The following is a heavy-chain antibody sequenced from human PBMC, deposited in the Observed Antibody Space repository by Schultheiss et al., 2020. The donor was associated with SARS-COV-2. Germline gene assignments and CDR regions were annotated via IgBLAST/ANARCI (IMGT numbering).Heavy chain of an antibody. D-gene: IGHD2-2*01. CDR2: INHSGST. Sequence: SETLSLTCTVSGGSISGYYWSWIRQPPGKGLEWIGEINHSGSTNYNPSLKSRVTISVDTSKNQFSLKLSSVTAADTAVYYCARGVIRDIVVVPAATPSFWYFDLWGRGTLVTVSS. V-gene: IGHV4-34*01. CDR3: ARGVIRDIVVVPAATPSFWYFDL. CDR1: GGSISGYY. J-gene: IGHJ2*01.